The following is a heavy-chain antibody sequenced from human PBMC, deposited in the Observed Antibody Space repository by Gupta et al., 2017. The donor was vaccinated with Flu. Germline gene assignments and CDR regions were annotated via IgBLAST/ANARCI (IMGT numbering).Heavy chain of an antibody. CDR3: ARHITFFGVVIPLENWFDP. CDR1: GGSISSNTYY. Sequence: QLQLQESGPGLVKPSETLSLTCTVSGGSISSNTYYWGWIRQPPGKGLEWIGSIYYSGSTYYNPSLKSRVTISVDTSKNQFSLKLSSVTAADTAVYCCARHITFFGVVIPLENWFDPWGQGTLVTVSS. V-gene: IGHV4-39*01. CDR2: IYYSGST. J-gene: IGHJ5*02. D-gene: IGHD3-3*01.